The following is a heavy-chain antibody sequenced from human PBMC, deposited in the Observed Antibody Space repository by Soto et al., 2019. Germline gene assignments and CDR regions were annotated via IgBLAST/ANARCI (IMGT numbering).Heavy chain of an antibody. Sequence: QVQLQESGPGLVKPSETLSLTCTVSGGSVSSGSYYWSWIRQPPGKGLEWIGYIYYSGSTNYTPSRKSRVTISVDTSKNQFSLKLSSVTAADTAVYYCAREGGSYYGSTFDYWGQGTLVTVSS. CDR1: GGSVSSGSYY. J-gene: IGHJ4*02. V-gene: IGHV4-61*01. CDR3: AREGGSYYGSTFDY. D-gene: IGHD1-26*01. CDR2: IYYSGST.